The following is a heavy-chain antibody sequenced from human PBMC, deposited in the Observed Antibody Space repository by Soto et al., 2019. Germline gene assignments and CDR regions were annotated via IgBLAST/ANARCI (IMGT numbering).Heavy chain of an antibody. CDR1: GGSISSYY. CDR3: ARVVAYYYYGMDV. Sequence: TLSLTCTVSGGSISSYYWSWIRQPPGKGLEWIGYIYYSGSTNYNPSLKSRVTISVDTSKNQFSLKLSSVTAADTAVYYCARVVAYYYYGMDVWGQGTTVTVSS. V-gene: IGHV4-59*01. CDR2: IYYSGST. J-gene: IGHJ6*02.